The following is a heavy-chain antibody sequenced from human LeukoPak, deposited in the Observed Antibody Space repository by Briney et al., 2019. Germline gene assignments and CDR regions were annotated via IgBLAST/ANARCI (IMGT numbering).Heavy chain of an antibody. V-gene: IGHV1-2*02. CDR2: INPNSGGT. CDR3: ARPDTIGRSGSFSS. Sequence: ASVKVSCKASGYTFTGYYMHWVRQAPGQGLEWMGWINPNSGGTNYAQNFQGRVTLTRDTSLNTAYMEMTSLTTDDTAVYYCARPDTIGRSGSFSSWGQGTLVTVSS. CDR1: GYTFTGYY. J-gene: IGHJ4*02. D-gene: IGHD3-10*01.